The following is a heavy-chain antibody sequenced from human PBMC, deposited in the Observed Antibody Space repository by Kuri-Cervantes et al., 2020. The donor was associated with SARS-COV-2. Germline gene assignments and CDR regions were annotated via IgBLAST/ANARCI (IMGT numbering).Heavy chain of an antibody. CDR2: INHSGST. CDR1: DWSLSGYY. V-gene: IGHV4-34*01. Sequence: SQTLSLTCAVYDWSLSGYYWSWIRQPPGKGLEWIGEINHSGSTNYNPSLKSRVTISVDTSKNQFSLKLSSVTAADTAVYYCARVEMATMKDAFDIWGQGTMVTVSS. CDR3: ARVEMATMKDAFDI. D-gene: IGHD5-24*01. J-gene: IGHJ3*02.